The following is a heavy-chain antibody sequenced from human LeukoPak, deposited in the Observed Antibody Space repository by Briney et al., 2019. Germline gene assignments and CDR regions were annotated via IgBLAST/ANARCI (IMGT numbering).Heavy chain of an antibody. CDR1: GGSFSGYY. CDR3: ARADYGMAVAGVSFDY. D-gene: IGHD6-19*01. J-gene: IGHJ4*02. CDR2: IHYSGST. V-gene: IGHV4-34*01. Sequence: PSETLSLTCAVYGGSFSGYYWSWIRQPPGKGLEWIGYIHYSGSTSYNPSLKSRVTISVDTSKNQISLKVRSATAADTAVYYCARADYGMAVAGVSFDYWGQGTLVTVSS.